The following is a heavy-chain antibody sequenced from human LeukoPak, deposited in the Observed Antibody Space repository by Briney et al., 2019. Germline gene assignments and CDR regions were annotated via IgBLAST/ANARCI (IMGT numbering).Heavy chain of an antibody. CDR2: INHSGST. Sequence: SETLSLTCAVYGGSFSGYYWSWIRQPPGKGLEWIGEINHSGSTNYNPSLKSRVTISVDTSKNQFSLKLSSVTAADTAVYYCAREKESKSSGWTDYYMDVWGKGTTVTVSS. D-gene: IGHD6-19*01. V-gene: IGHV4-34*01. CDR3: AREKESKSSGWTDYYMDV. CDR1: GGSFSGYY. J-gene: IGHJ6*03.